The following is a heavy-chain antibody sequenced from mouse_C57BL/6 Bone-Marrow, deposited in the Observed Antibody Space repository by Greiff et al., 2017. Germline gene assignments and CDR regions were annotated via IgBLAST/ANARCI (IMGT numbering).Heavy chain of an antibody. D-gene: IGHD2-3*01. V-gene: IGHV3-1*01. CDR3: ARGGYYVDFDY. CDR1: GYSITSGYD. J-gene: IGHJ2*01. CDR2: ISYSGST. Sequence: EVKLLESGPGMVKPSQSLSLTCTVTGYSITSGYDWHWIRHFPGNKLEWMGYISYSGSTNYNPSLKSRISITHDTSKNHFFLKLNSVTTEDTATYYCARGGYYVDFDYWGQGTTLTVSS.